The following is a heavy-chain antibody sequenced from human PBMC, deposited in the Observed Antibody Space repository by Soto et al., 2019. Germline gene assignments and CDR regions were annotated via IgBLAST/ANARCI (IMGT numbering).Heavy chain of an antibody. Sequence: GGSLSLSCAASGFTFSSYAMHWVRQAPGKGLEWVAVISYDGSNKYYADSVKGRFTISRDNSKNTLYLQMNSLRAEDTAVYYCAREKGSIAAAGTAYYFDYWGQGTLVTVSS. CDR1: GFTFSSYA. D-gene: IGHD6-13*01. CDR3: AREKGSIAAAGTAYYFDY. V-gene: IGHV3-30-3*01. CDR2: ISYDGSNK. J-gene: IGHJ4*02.